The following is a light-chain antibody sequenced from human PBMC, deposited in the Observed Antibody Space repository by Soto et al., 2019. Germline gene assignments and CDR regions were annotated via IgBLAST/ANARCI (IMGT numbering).Light chain of an antibody. Sequence: EIVLTQSPATLSVSPGERAALSCRASQSVSNNLAWYQQKPGQPPRLLIFGPSTRATGIPARFSGSGSEAEFARTVSTLQSEDFAVYYCQQYSVWPLTFGGRTKVQIK. CDR1: QSVSNN. CDR2: GPS. CDR3: QQYSVWPLT. V-gene: IGKV3D-15*01. J-gene: IGKJ4*02.